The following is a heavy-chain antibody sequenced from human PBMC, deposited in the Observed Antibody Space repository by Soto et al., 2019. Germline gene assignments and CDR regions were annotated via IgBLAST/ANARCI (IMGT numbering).Heavy chain of an antibody. V-gene: IGHV5-51*01. CDR1: GYSFTSYW. D-gene: IGHD3-3*01. J-gene: IGHJ5*02. Sequence: GESLKISCKGSGYSFTSYWIGWVRQMPGKGLEWMGIIYPGDSDTRYSPSFQGQVTISADKSISTAYLQWSSLKASDTAMYYCARLHYYDFWSGYQNNWFDPWGQGTLVTVSS. CDR2: IYPGDSDT. CDR3: ARLHYYDFWSGYQNNWFDP.